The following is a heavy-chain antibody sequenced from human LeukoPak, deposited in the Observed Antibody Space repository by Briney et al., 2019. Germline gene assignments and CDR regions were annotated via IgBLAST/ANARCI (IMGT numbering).Heavy chain of an antibody. CDR2: FFLSGGP. CDR3: VRNGRYCLDY. CDR1: DDFIRSSEW. V-gene: IGHV4/OR15-8*01. Sequence: SETLSLTCDVSDDFIRSSEWWSWVRQPPGKGLEWIGQFFLSGGPNYRPSLRSRVTISVDRSKSQFSLKMASVTAADTAIYYCVRNGRYCLDYWGQGTLVTVSS. D-gene: IGHD1-14*01. J-gene: IGHJ4*02.